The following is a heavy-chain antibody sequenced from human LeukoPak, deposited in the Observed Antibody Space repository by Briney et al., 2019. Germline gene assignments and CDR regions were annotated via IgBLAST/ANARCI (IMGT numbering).Heavy chain of an antibody. V-gene: IGHV4-34*01. D-gene: IGHD2-15*01. J-gene: IGHJ6*03. Sequence: SKTLSLTCAVYGGSFSGYYWSWIRQPPGKGLEWIGEINHSGSTNYNPSLKSRVTISVDTSKNQFSLKLSSVTAADTAVYYCARVLRYCSGGNCYSGGLGYMDVWGKGTTVTISS. CDR3: ARVLRYCSGGNCYSGGLGYMDV. CDR1: GGSFSGYY. CDR2: INHSGST.